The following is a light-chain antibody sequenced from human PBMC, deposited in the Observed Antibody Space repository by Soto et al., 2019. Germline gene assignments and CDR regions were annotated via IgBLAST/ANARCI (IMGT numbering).Light chain of an antibody. J-gene: IGKJ1*01. V-gene: IGKV3-20*01. CDR3: QQYGSSPKT. CDR2: GAS. CDR1: ERLSSVY. Sequence: EIVLTQSPGTLSLSPGERATLSCRASERLSSVYLAWYQQRPGQPPRLLIYGASSRATGIPDRFSGRGSGTDFTLTISRLEPEDFAVYYCQQYGSSPKTFGQGTKVDI.